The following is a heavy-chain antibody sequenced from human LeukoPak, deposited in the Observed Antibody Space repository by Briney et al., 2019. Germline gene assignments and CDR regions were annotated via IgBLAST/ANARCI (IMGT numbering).Heavy chain of an antibody. J-gene: IGHJ5*02. Sequence: ASVKVSCKASGYTFTSYYMHWVRQAPGQGLEWMGIINPSGGSTSYAQKFQGRVTMTRDTSTSTVYMELSSLRSEDTAVYYCARDRGAAGKVWWFDPWGQGTLVTVSS. CDR2: INPSGGST. CDR1: GYTFTSYY. D-gene: IGHD6-13*01. V-gene: IGHV1-46*01. CDR3: ARDRGAAGKVWWFDP.